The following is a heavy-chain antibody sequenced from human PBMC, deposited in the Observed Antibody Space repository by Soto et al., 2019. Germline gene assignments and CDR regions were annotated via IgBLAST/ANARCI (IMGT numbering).Heavy chain of an antibody. J-gene: IGHJ4*02. CDR3: ARNGRYYDILTADFVSYYFDY. Sequence: PGGSLRLSCAASGFTFSSYWMSWVRQAPGKGLEWVANIKQDGSEKYYVDSVKGRFTISRDNAKNSLYLQMNSLRAEDTAVYYCARNGRYYDILTADFVSYYFDYWGQGTLVTVSS. V-gene: IGHV3-7*01. CDR1: GFTFSSYW. D-gene: IGHD3-9*01. CDR2: IKQDGSEK.